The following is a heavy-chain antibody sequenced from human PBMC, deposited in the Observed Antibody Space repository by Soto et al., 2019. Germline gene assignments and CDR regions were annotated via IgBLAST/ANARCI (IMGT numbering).Heavy chain of an antibody. J-gene: IGHJ5*02. CDR1: GFTFSSYS. CDR2: ISSSSSTI. Sequence: GGSLRLSCAASGFTFSSYSMNWVRQAPGKGLEWVSYISSSSSTIYYADSVKGRVTISRDNAKNSLYLQMNSLRAEDTAVYYCARGKSGVFLEWLLYWFDPWDQGTLVTVSS. D-gene: IGHD3-3*01. V-gene: IGHV3-48*04. CDR3: ARGKSGVFLEWLLYWFDP.